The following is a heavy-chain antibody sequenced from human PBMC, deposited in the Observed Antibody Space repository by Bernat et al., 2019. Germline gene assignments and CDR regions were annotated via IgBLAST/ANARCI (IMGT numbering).Heavy chain of an antibody. J-gene: IGHJ5*02. CDR2: MSYDGRNK. Sequence: QVQLVESGGGVVQPGRSLRLSCAASGFTFRSYGMHWVRQAPGKGLEWVAVMSYDGRNKYYVDSVKGRFTGYRDNSKNTLYRQMNSLRVEDTAVYYWAKDVVGQVNERGSGYNWFDPWGQGTLVTVSS. V-gene: IGHV3-30*18. CDR3: AKDVVGQVNERGSGYNWFDP. CDR1: GFTFRSYG. D-gene: IGHD2-15*01.